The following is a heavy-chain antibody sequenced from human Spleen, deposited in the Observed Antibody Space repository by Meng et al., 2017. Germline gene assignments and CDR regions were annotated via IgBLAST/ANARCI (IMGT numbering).Heavy chain of an antibody. D-gene: IGHD1-14*01. CDR2: IIAKSDGGKI. J-gene: IGHJ4*02. CDR1: GFTFSNAW. CDR3: TARTGSD. V-gene: IGHV3-15*01. Sequence: EVQLLESGGGLVQPGGSLRLSCAASGFTFSNAWMSWVRQAPGKGLEWVGRIIAKSDGGKIDYAAPVKGRFIISRDDSQNMLFLQMNDLKTEDTGIYYCTARTGSDWGQGTLVTVSS.